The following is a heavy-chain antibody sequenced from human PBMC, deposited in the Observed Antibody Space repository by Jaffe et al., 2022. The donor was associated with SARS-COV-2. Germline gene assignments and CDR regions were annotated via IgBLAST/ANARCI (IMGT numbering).Heavy chain of an antibody. V-gene: IGHV1-8*01. CDR3: ARGFERPWILDY. J-gene: IGHJ4*02. CDR2: MNPHSGNA. CDR1: GYTFTSYD. D-gene: IGHD5-18*01. Sequence: QVQLVQSGAEVKKPGASVKVSCKASGYTFTSYDINWVRRATGQGLEWMGWMNPHSGNADYAQKFQGRVTMTRNTSISTAYMELSSLRSDDTAVYFCARGFERPWILDYWGQGTLVTVSS.